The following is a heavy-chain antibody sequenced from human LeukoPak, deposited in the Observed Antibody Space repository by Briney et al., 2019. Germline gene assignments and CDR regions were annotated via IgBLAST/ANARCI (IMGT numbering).Heavy chain of an antibody. Sequence: GGSLRLSCAASGFTFSSYAMSWVRQAPGKGLEWVSSISGSGGSTYYADSVKGRFTISRDNSKNTLYLRMNSLRAEDTAVYYCAKSYSYGAGTYHFDYWGQGTLVPVSS. D-gene: IGHD3-10*01. V-gene: IGHV3-23*01. CDR1: GFTFSSYA. J-gene: IGHJ4*02. CDR2: ISGSGGST. CDR3: AKSYSYGAGTYHFDY.